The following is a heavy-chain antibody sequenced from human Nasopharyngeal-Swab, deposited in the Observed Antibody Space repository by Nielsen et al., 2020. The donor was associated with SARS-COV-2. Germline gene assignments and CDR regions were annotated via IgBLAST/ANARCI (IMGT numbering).Heavy chain of an antibody. CDR2: INHSGST. D-gene: IGHD3-3*01. CDR3: ARGRGVFGVVSRFYYYMDA. V-gene: IGHV4-34*01. J-gene: IGHJ6*03. CDR1: GGSFSGYY. Sequence: SETLSLTCAVYGGSFSGYYWSWIRQPPGKGLEWIGEINHSGSTNYNPSLKSRVTISVDTSKNQFSLKLSSVTAADTAVYYCARGRGVFGVVSRFYYYMDAWGKGTTVTVSS.